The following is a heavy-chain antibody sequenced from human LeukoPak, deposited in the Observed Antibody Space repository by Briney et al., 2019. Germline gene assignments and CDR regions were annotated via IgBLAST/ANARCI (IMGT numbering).Heavy chain of an antibody. V-gene: IGHV4-30-4*01. CDR1: VGSISSGDYY. D-gene: IGHD3-22*01. Sequence: SQTLSLTCTVSVGSISSGDYYWSWISQPPGKGLEWIGYIYYSGSTYYNPSLKSRVTISVDTSKNQFSLKLSSVAAADTAVYYWARHRITMIVVVITDWYFDLWGRGTLVTVSS. J-gene: IGHJ2*01. CDR3: ARHRITMIVVVITDWYFDL. CDR2: IYYSGST.